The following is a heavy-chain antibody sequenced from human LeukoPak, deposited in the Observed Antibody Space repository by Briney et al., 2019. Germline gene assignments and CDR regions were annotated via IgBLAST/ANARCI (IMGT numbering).Heavy chain of an antibody. D-gene: IGHD2-2*01. CDR1: GFTFSSYS. Sequence: PGGSLRLSCAASGFTFSSYSMNWVRQAPGKGLEWVSSISSSSSYIYYADSVKGRFTISRVNAKNSLYLQMNSLRAEDTAVYYCARATVVRDAFDIWGQGTMVTVSS. CDR2: ISSSSSYI. CDR3: ARATVVRDAFDI. V-gene: IGHV3-21*01. J-gene: IGHJ3*02.